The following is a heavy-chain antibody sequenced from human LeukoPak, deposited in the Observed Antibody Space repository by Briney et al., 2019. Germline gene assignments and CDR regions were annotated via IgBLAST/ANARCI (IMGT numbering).Heavy chain of an antibody. V-gene: IGHV3-49*04. CDR2: IRSKAYGGTT. CDR1: GFTFGDYV. Sequence: GGSLRLSCTGSGFTFGDYVMSWVRQAPGKGLEWVGFIRSKAYGGTTEYAASVKGRFTISRDDSKSIVYLQMNSLKTEDTAVYYCTRSTPYYYDSSGYYQNFVYWGQGTLVTVSS. J-gene: IGHJ4*02. D-gene: IGHD3-22*01. CDR3: TRSTPYYYDSSGYYQNFVY.